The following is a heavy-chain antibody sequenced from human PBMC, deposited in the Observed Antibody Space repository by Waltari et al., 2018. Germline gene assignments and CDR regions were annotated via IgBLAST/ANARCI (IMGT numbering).Heavy chain of an antibody. CDR1: GFTFSSYG. Sequence: EVELVESGGGLVQPGGSLRLSCVASGFTFSSYGMTWVRQAPGKGLEWVSSISESGLSAYYADSVKGRLTISRDNSKNTLYLQMNSLRAEDTAVYYCAKGGEMSGGPEYWGQGTLVTVSS. CDR2: ISESGLSA. V-gene: IGHV3-23*04. J-gene: IGHJ4*02. CDR3: AKGGEMSGGPEY. D-gene: IGHD3-3*01.